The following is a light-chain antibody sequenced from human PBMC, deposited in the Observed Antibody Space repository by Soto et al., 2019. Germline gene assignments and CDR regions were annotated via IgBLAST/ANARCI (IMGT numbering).Light chain of an antibody. CDR3: QRAFSFPRT. J-gene: IGKJ5*01. Sequence: DVKMTQSPFSLSASIGDRVAITCRASRDFGTLLGCYQQIPGKAPKLLIYAASTLQSGVPSRFSGSGSGTDFTLTINSLQPEDFATYYCQRAFSFPRTFGQGTRLEIK. V-gene: IGKV1D-12*01. CDR2: AAS. CDR1: RDFGTL.